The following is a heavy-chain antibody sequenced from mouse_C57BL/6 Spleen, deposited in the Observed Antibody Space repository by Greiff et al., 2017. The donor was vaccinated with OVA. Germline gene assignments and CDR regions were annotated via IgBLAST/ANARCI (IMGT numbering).Heavy chain of an antibody. CDR1: GYTFTSYW. CDR3: ARRWGAYDGYYYWFAY. J-gene: IGHJ3*01. V-gene: IGHV1-55*01. D-gene: IGHD2-3*01. CDR2: IYPGSGST. Sequence: VQLQQPGAELVKPGASVKMSCKASGYTFTSYWITWVKQRPGQGLEWIGDIYPGSGSTNYNEKFKSKATLTVDTSSSTAYMQLSSLTSEDSAVYYGARRWGAYDGYYYWFAYWGQGTLVTVSA.